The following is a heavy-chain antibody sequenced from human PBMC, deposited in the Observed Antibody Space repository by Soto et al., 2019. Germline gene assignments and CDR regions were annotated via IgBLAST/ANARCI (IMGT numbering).Heavy chain of an antibody. J-gene: IGHJ2*01. CDR2: IIPIFGTA. CDR3: TRDHVTSTWRFDL. D-gene: IGHD6-13*01. V-gene: IGHV1-69*05. CDR1: GGTCSSYA. Sequence: GASVKVSCKASGGTCSSYAISWVRQAPGQGLEWMGGIIPIFGTANYAQKFQGRFTISRDNSKNTLYLQMNSLRAEDTAVYYCTRDHVTSTWRFDLWGRGTLVTVSS.